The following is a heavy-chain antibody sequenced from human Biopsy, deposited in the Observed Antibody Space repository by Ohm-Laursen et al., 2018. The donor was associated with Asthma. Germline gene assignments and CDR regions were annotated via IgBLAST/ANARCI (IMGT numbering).Heavy chain of an antibody. D-gene: IGHD4-17*01. CDR2: IKSKTDGGTT. V-gene: IGHV3-15*01. CDR1: GFTFSNAW. CDR3: AKVGHGNGDYVGWFDP. Sequence: SLRLSCAASGFTFSNAWVSWVRQAPGKGLEWVGRIKSKTDGGTTDYAAPVKGRFTISRDDSKTTLYLQMNSLKTEDTAVYYCAKVGHGNGDYVGWFDPWGQGTLVTVSS. J-gene: IGHJ5*02.